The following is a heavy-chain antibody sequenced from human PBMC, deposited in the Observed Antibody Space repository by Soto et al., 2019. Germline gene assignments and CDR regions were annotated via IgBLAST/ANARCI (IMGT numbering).Heavy chain of an antibody. CDR3: ARKIYHRFDP. Sequence: EVQLSESGGGLVQPGRSQRLSCAASGFPFNTYAMTWVRQAPGKGLEWVSAISVSGDKTYYAESVRGRFAISRDNSQNILFLQMNGLRVEDTALYYCARKIYHRFDPWGQGTLLIVSS. CDR2: ISVSGDKT. D-gene: IGHD2-2*01. V-gene: IGHV3-23*01. CDR1: GFPFNTYA. J-gene: IGHJ5*02.